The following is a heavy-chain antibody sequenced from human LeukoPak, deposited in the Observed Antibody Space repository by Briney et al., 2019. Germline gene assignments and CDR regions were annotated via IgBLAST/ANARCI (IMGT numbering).Heavy chain of an antibody. J-gene: IGHJ4*02. CDR1: GFTFTSYC. V-gene: IGHV3-7*01. CDR3: ARDCEMRCQPGY. Sequence: PGGSLRLSCAASGFTFTSYCMSWVRQAPGKGLEGVANINQDGSEKYYVDSVKGRFTSSRDNAKNSLYLQMNSLRAEDTAMYSCARDCEMRCQPGYWGQGTLVTVYS. CDR2: INQDGSEK. D-gene: IGHD5-24*01.